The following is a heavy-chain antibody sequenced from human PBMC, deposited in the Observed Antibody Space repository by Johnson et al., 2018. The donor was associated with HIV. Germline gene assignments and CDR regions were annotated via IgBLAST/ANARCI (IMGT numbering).Heavy chain of an antibody. J-gene: IGHJ3*02. CDR3: AKDQGRGGYYPNDSFDI. V-gene: IGHV3-23*04. CDR1: GFTFSSYA. CDR2: ISGSGGST. Sequence: VQVVESGGGLVQPGGSLRLSCAASGFTFSSYAMTWVRQAPGKGLEWVSAISGSGGSTYYADSVKGRFTISRDNSKNTLYMQMNRLRAEDTAVYYCAKDQGRGGYYPNDSFDIWGQGTMVTVSS. D-gene: IGHD5-12*01.